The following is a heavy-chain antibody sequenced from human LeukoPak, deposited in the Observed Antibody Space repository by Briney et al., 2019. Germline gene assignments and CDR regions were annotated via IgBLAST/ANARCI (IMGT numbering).Heavy chain of an antibody. V-gene: IGHV1-46*01. CDR2: INPSGGST. CDR3: ARDGPTAAPFDY. CDR1: VYRFTSYH. D-gene: IGHD2-2*01. J-gene: IGHJ4*02. Sequence: ASVKVSCKASVYRFTSYHMHWVQQAPGQGLEWMGIINPSGGSTSYAQRFQGRVAMTRDTSTTTVYMEVNSLTSEDTAVYFCARDGPTAAPFDYWGQGTLVTVSS.